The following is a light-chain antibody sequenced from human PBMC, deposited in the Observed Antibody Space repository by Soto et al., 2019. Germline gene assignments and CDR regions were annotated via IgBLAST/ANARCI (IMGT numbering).Light chain of an antibody. V-gene: IGKV3-20*01. J-gene: IGKJ1*01. CDR1: QSVSSSY. CDR2: AAS. CDR3: QQYGSSLTWT. Sequence: IVLTRSPCTLSLSPGARATLSCMSSQSVSSSYLAWYQQKPGQAPRLLIYAASSRATGIPDRFSGSGSGTDFTLTISRLEPEDFAVYYCQQYGSSLTWTFGQGTKV.